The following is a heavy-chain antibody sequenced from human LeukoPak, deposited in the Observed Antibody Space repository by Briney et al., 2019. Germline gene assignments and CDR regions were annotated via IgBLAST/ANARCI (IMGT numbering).Heavy chain of an antibody. V-gene: IGHV1-18*01. CDR3: ARLFCSSTSCYYYYGMDV. Sequence: ASVTVSCKASGYTFTSYGISWVRQAPGQGLEWMGWISAYNGNTNYAQKLQGRVTMTTDTSTSTAYMELRSLRSDDTAVYYCARLFCSSTSCYYYYGMDVWGQGTTVTVSS. J-gene: IGHJ6*02. CDR1: GYTFTSYG. D-gene: IGHD2-2*01. CDR2: ISAYNGNT.